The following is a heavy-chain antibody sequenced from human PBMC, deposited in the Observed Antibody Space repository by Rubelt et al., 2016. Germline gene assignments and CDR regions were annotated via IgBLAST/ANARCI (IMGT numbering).Heavy chain of an antibody. CDR3: ARVKQQLVRGSWFDP. CDR2: IIPIFGTA. J-gene: IGHJ5*02. Sequence: GLEWMGGIIPIFGTANYAQKFQGRVTITADESTSTAYMELSSLRSEDTAVYYCARVKQQLVRGSWFDPWGQGTLVTVSS. D-gene: IGHD6-13*01. V-gene: IGHV1-69*01.